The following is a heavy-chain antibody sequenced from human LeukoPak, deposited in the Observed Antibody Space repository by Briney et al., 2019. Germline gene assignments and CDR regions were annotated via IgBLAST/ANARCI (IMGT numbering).Heavy chain of an antibody. V-gene: IGHV1-69*04. J-gene: IGHJ4*02. Sequence: SVKVSCKASGGTFSSYAISWVRQAPGQGLEWMGRIIPILGIANYAQKFQGRVTITADKSTSTAYIELSSLRSEDTAVYYCARAADYYDSSRAYYFDYWGQGALVTVSS. CDR2: IIPILGIA. D-gene: IGHD3-22*01. CDR1: GGTFSSYA. CDR3: ARAADYYDSSRAYYFDY.